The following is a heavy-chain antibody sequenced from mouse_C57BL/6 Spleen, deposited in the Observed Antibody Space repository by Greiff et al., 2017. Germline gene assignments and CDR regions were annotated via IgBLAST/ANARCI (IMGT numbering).Heavy chain of an antibody. CDR3: ARRNYSNFFDY. J-gene: IGHJ2*01. CDR1: GYTFTSYW. CDR2: IDPSDSYT. D-gene: IGHD2-5*01. V-gene: IGHV1-50*01. Sequence: QVKLQQPGAELVKPGASVKLSCKASGYTFTSYWMQWVKQRPGQGLEWIGEIDPSDSYTNNNQKFKGKATLTVDTSNCTASVQLSSVTSEDSAVYYCARRNYSNFFDYWGQGTTLTFSS.